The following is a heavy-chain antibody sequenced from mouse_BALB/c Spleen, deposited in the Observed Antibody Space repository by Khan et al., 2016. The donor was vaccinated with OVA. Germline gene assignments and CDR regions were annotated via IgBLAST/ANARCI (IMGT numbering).Heavy chain of an antibody. CDR2: IFPGSVST. CDR1: GYTFSSYW. D-gene: IGHD2-2*01. CDR3: ARGGYGGFAY. Sequence: VQLQESGGDLMKPGASVKISCKATGYTFSSYWIEWVKQRPGHGLEWIGQIFPGSVSTTYNEKFKGKATFNADTSSNTAYMQLSSLTSEDSAVYYCARGGYGGFAYWGQGTLVTVSA. J-gene: IGHJ3*01. V-gene: IGHV1-9*01.